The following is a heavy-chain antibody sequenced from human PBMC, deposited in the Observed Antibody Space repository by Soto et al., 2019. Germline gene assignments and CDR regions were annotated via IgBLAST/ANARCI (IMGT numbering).Heavy chain of an antibody. Sequence: QVQLVQSGAEVKKPGASVKVSCKVSGYTLTELSMHWVRQAPGKGLEWMGGFDPEDGETIYAQKFQGRVTMTEDTSTNTAYMELSSLRSGDTAVYYCATDRGRYGSGGSRALYYYYGMDVWGQGTTVTVSS. CDR3: ATDRGRYGSGGSRALYYYYGMDV. D-gene: IGHD3-10*01. J-gene: IGHJ6*02. V-gene: IGHV1-24*01. CDR2: FDPEDGET. CDR1: GYTLTELS.